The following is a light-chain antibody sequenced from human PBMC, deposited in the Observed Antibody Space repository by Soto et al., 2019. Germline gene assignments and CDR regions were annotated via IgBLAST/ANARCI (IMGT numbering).Light chain of an antibody. CDR2: DNN. J-gene: IGLJ2*01. CDR3: GTWDSSLSTGI. V-gene: IGLV1-51*01. Sequence: QSVLTQPPSVSAAPGQKVTISCSGSSSNIGESYVSWYQHLPGTAPKLLIYDNNKRPSGIPDRFSGSSSGTSATLGITGLQTGDEGDYYCGTWDSSLSTGIFGGGTKLTVL. CDR1: SSNIGESY.